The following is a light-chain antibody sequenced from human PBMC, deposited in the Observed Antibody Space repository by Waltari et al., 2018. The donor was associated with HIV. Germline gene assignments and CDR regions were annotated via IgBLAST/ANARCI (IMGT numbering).Light chain of an antibody. V-gene: IGLV2-11*01. J-gene: IGLJ3*02. CDR2: DIT. CDR1: SSDVGDYNS. Sequence: HSALTQPRSVSGSPGQSVTISCTGTSSDVGDYNSVSWYQQHPGKAPKLLIFDITKRPSGVPDRFSGSKSGNTASLTISGLHLEDEANYYCCSYAGTYTWVFGGGTTLTVL. CDR3: CSYAGTYTWV.